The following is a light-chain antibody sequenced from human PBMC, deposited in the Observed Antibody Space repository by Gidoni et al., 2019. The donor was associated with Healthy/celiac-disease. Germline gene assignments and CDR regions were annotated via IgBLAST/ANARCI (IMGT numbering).Light chain of an antibody. CDR3: QQYGSSPLT. CDR2: GAS. CDR1: QSVSSSY. Sequence: EIVLTQSPGTLSLSPGERATLSCRASQSVSSSYLAWYQQKPGQAPRLLIYGASSRATGIPDRFSSSGSGTDFTLTISRLEPEDFAVYYCQQYGSSPLTFXXXTRLEIK. J-gene: IGKJ5*01. V-gene: IGKV3-20*01.